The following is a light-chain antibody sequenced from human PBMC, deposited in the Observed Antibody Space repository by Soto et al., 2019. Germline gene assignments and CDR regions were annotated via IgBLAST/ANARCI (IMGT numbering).Light chain of an antibody. CDR2: EAS. J-gene: IGKJ1*01. CDR1: QSISSY. Sequence: DIPMTQSPSSLSASVGDRVTITCRASQSISSYLNWYQQKPGKAPKLLIYEASSLQSGVPSRFSGQGFGADFPPTGNRLEPDDFATYYCQQSDTTPWTFGQGTRVEMK. CDR3: QQSDTTPWT. V-gene: IGKV1-39*01.